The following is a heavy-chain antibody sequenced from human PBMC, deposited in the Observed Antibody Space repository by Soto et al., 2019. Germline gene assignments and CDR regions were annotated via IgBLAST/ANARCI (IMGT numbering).Heavy chain of an antibody. D-gene: IGHD3-3*01. CDR1: GFTFSSYA. CDR3: AKGPIFGVENIYDY. J-gene: IGHJ4*02. CDR2: MSGNGGSA. Sequence: EVQLLESGGGLLQPGGSLRLSCAAYGFTFSSYAMSWVRQAPGKGLEWVSGMSGNGGSAYYADSGKGRVTISRDNSKKTLYLQMNSPRAEDRAVYYCAKGPIFGVENIYDYWGQGTLVTVSS. V-gene: IGHV3-23*01.